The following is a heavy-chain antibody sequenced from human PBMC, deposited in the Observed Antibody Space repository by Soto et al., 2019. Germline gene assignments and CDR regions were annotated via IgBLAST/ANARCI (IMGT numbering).Heavy chain of an antibody. Sequence: QLHLVQSGAVVKKPGASVTVSCSASGYPVTAYYMHWVRQAPGRGLEWMGGINPATSAAKYTQAFQGRVNLARDASTMKVFMEPSGLTSEDTAVFYCARGGGVGVAGSAAFDMWGQGTLVTVSS. CDR2: INPATSAA. J-gene: IGHJ3*02. CDR3: ARGGGVGVAGSAAFDM. D-gene: IGHD3-3*01. V-gene: IGHV1-2*02. CDR1: GYPVTAYY.